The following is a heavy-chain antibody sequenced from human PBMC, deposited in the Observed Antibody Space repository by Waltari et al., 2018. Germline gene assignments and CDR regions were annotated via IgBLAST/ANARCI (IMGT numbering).Heavy chain of an antibody. V-gene: IGHV4-4*02. CDR2: VHSSGKI. CDR3: ARDRGRGLYLDS. Sequence: QVHLQESGPGLVKPSGTLSLTCSVSGASLSSNPGWSWVRRPPGKGLEWVGQVHSSGKINYNPSLESRVTMSMDTSNNQFSLRVTSATASDTAVYYCARDRGRGLYLDSWGQGTLVTVSP. CDR1: GASLSSNPG. D-gene: IGHD2-15*01. J-gene: IGHJ4*02.